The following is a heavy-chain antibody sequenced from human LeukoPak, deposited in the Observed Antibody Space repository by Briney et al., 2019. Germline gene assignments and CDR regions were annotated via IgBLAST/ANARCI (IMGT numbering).Heavy chain of an antibody. CDR2: IIPIFGTA. D-gene: IGHD2-2*01. V-gene: IGHV1-69*13. J-gene: IGHJ1*01. CDR1: GGTFSSYA. CDR3: ARDLYCSSTSCSEYFQH. Sequence: SVKVSCKASGGTFSSYAISWVRQAPGQGLEWMGGIIPIFGTANYAQKFQGRVTITADESTSTAYMELSSLRSEDTAVYYCARDLYCSSTSCSEYFQHSGQGTLVTVSS.